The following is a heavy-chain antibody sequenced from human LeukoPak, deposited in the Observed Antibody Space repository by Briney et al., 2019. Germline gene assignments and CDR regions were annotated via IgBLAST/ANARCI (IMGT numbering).Heavy chain of an antibody. D-gene: IGHD4-23*01. CDR3: ARRDYSGILPYAFDV. J-gene: IGHJ3*01. Sequence: KASETLSLTCVVSGGSISGYHWGWIRQPPGKGLEWIGYISYTGITRDNPSLRSRVFMSVDTSKNQFSLRLSSVTAADTAVYFCARRDYSGILPYAFDVWGQGTLVAVSS. V-gene: IGHV4-59*08. CDR1: GGSISGYH. CDR2: ISYTGIT.